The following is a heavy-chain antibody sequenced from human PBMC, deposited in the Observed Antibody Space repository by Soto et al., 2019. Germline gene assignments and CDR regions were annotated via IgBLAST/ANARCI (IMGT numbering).Heavy chain of an antibody. CDR2: IYYSGST. J-gene: IGHJ5*02. D-gene: IGHD2-2*01. CDR3: ARATIVLVPAAMVSHWFDP. CDR1: GGSISSYY. V-gene: IGHV4-59*08. Sequence: PSETLSLTCTVSGGSISSYYWSWIRQPPGKGLEWIGYIYYSGSTYYNPSLKSRVIISVDTSKNQFSLKLSSVTAADTAVYYCARATIVLVPAAMVSHWFDPWGQGTLVTV.